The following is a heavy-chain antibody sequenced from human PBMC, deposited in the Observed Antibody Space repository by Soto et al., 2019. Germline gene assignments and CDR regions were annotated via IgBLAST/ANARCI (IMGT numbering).Heavy chain of an antibody. J-gene: IGHJ3*02. CDR2: ISAYNGNT. V-gene: IGHV1-18*01. Sequence: ASVKVSCKASGYTFTSYGISWVRQAPGQGLDWMGWISAYNGNTNYAQKLQGRVTMTTDTSTSTAYMELRSLRSDDTAVYYCASPYYYGSGSYYNTYAFDIWGQGTMVTVSS. CDR3: ASPYYYGSGSYYNTYAFDI. CDR1: GYTFTSYG. D-gene: IGHD3-10*01.